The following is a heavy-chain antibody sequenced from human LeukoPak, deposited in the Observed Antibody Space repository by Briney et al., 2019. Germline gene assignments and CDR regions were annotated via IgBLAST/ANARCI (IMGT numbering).Heavy chain of an antibody. Sequence: SSEPLSLTCTVSGASVTDYYWSWIRQSPGKGLEWISYFHHSGNSDYHPPLRSRVTTSLDTSKNQFPLNLISVTAADAAVYCTRGHWGLQSWSQGTLVTASS. D-gene: IGHD7-27*01. J-gene: IGHJ5*02. CDR2: FHHSGNS. CDR3: RGHWGLQS. V-gene: IGHV4-59*02. CDR1: GASVTDYY.